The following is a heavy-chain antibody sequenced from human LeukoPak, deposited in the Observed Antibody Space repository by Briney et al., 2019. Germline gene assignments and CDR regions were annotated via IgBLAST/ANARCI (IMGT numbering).Heavy chain of an antibody. D-gene: IGHD4-17*01. CDR3: ARDGTDYGDRNGRDY. CDR2: INWNGGST. Sequence: GGSLRLSCAASGFTFDDYGMSWVRQAPGKGLEWVSGINWNGGSTGYEDSVKGRFTISRDNAKNSLYLQMNSLRAEDTALYYCARDGTDYGDRNGRDYWGQGTLVTVSS. CDR1: GFTFDDYG. V-gene: IGHV3-20*04. J-gene: IGHJ4*02.